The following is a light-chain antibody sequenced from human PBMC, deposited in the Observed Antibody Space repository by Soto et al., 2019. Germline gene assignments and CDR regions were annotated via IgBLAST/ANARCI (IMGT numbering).Light chain of an antibody. CDR1: QSISSW. CDR3: EQYETYPLT. CDR2: KAS. Sequence: DIQLTQSPSTLSASVGDRVTITCRASQSISSWLAWYQQKPGKAPKLLVYKASSLESGDPSRFSGSGFGTEFTLTISTLQPDDFATCYCEQYETYPLTFGGGTKVEIK. V-gene: IGKV1-5*03. J-gene: IGKJ4*01.